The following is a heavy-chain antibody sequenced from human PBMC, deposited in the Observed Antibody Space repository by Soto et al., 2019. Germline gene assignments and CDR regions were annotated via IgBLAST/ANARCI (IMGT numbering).Heavy chain of an antibody. CDR3: AFSGSYQVVGYFDY. CDR2: IYPGDSDT. Sequence: GEALKIYCEGSGYSFTSDWSGWVRKMPGKGLEWMGIIYPGDSDTRYSPPFQGQVTISADKSISTAYLQWSSLKASDTAMYYCAFSGSYQVVGYFDYWGQGTLVTVSS. J-gene: IGHJ4*02. V-gene: IGHV5-51*01. D-gene: IGHD1-26*01. CDR1: GYSFTSDW.